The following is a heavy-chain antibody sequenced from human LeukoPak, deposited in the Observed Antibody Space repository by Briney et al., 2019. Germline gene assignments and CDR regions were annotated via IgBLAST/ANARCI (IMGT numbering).Heavy chain of an antibody. Sequence: SETLSLTCTVSGGSINSYYWTWIRQPAGKGLEWIGRIYTGGSTNYNPSLESRVTMSVDTSKNQFSLKLNSVTAADTAVYYCARQEGGIMGPYWGQGTLVTVSS. D-gene: IGHD1-26*01. V-gene: IGHV4-4*07. CDR3: ARQEGGIMGPY. CDR1: GGSINSYY. J-gene: IGHJ4*02. CDR2: IYTGGST.